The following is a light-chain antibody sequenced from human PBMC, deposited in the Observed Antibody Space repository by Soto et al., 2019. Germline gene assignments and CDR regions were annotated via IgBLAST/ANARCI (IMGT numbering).Light chain of an antibody. CDR2: DAS. V-gene: IGKV3-11*01. CDR1: QSVSSY. J-gene: IGKJ1*01. CDR3: QQRSNWPPT. Sequence: EIVLTQSPATLSLSPGERATLSCRASQSVSSYLAWYQQKPGQAPRLLIYDASNRATGIPTRFSGSGSGTDLPLSISSPEPEDFAVYYCQQRSNWPPTVGQGTKVDI.